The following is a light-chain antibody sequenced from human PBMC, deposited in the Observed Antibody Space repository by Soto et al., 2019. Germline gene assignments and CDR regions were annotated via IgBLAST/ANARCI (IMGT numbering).Light chain of an antibody. CDR1: QSVSGY. Sequence: EIVLTQSPATLSLSPGNRATLSCRASQSVSGYLAWYQHKPGQAPRLLIYDASNRATGIPARFSGSRSGTDFTLTTTSLEPEDFSVYYCQQRSNWPSTFGGGTKVEI. V-gene: IGKV3-11*01. CDR2: DAS. J-gene: IGKJ4*01. CDR3: QQRSNWPST.